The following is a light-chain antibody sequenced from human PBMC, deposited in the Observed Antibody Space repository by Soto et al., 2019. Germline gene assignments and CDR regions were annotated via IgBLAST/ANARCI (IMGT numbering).Light chain of an antibody. CDR1: QSVSSSH. J-gene: IGKJ1*01. CDR2: DAS. Sequence: EIVLTQSPGTLSLSPGERATLSCRASQSVSSSHLAWYQQKPGQAPRLLIYDASSRATGIADRFSGSGSGTDFTLTISSLEPEDFAVYYCQQYAGSPGTFGQGTKVEIK. V-gene: IGKV3-20*01. CDR3: QQYAGSPGT.